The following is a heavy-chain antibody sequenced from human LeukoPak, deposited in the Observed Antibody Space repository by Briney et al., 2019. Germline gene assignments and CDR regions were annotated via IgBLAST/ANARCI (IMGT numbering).Heavy chain of an antibody. V-gene: IGHV4-59*08. J-gene: IGHJ3*02. CDR1: GASITSYY. CDR2: FSYSGSA. Sequence: SETLSLTCTASGASITSYYWSWIRQPPGKGLEWIGFFSYSGSANYNPSLKSRVTISVDTSKNQFSLKLSSVTATDTAVYYCARMIGDDAFDIWGQGTMVTVSS. D-gene: IGHD3-22*01. CDR3: ARMIGDDAFDI.